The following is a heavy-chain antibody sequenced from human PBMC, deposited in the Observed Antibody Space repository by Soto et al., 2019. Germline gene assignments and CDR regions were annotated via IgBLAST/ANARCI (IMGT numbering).Heavy chain of an antibody. CDR2: IYYSGST. D-gene: IGHD5-18*01. J-gene: IGHJ4*02. Sequence: SETLSLTCTVSGGSISSSSYYWGWIRQPPGKGLEWIGSIYYSGSTYYNPSLKSRVTISVDTSKNQFSLKLSSVTAADTAVYYCARQSGYSYGLDYWGQGTLVTVSS. CDR3: ARQSGYSYGLDY. V-gene: IGHV4-39*01. CDR1: GGSISSSSYY.